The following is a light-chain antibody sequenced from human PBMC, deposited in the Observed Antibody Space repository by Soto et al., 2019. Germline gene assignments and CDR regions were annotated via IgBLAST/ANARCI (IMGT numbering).Light chain of an antibody. CDR3: QQYGSSPIT. Sequence: EIVLTHSAGTLSLSPCERATLSSSASQSVSSDYLAWYQQKPGQAPRLLIYGASNRATGIPDRFSGSGSGTDFTLTISRLEPEDFAVYYCQQYGSSPITFGQGTRLENK. CDR1: QSVSSDY. V-gene: IGKV3-20*01. CDR2: GAS. J-gene: IGKJ5*01.